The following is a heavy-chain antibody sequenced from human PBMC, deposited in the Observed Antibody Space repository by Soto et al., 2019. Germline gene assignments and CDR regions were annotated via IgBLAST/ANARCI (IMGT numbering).Heavy chain of an antibody. D-gene: IGHD3-3*01. CDR2: ISWNSGSI. V-gene: IGHV3-9*01. CDR1: GFTFDDYA. CDR3: AKEARDFWSGYYTSGYYYYYMDV. Sequence: EVQLVESGGGLVQPGRSLRLSCAASGFTFDDYAMHWVRQAPGKGLEWVSGISWNSGSIGYAESVKGRFTISRDNAKNSLYLQMNSLRAEDTALYYCAKEARDFWSGYYTSGYYYYYMDVWGKGTTVTVSS. J-gene: IGHJ6*03.